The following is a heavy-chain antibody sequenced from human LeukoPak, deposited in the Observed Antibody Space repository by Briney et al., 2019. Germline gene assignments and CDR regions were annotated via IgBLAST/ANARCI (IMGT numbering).Heavy chain of an antibody. J-gene: IGHJ5*02. Sequence: GGSLRLSCAASGFTVSSNYMCWVRQAPGKGLEWVSVIYSGGSTYYADSVKGRFTISRDNSKNTLYLQMNSLRAEDTAVYYCAREGSSGWYEDPWGQGTLVTVSS. CDR2: IYSGGST. D-gene: IGHD6-19*01. CDR1: GFTVSSNY. CDR3: AREGSSGWYEDP. V-gene: IGHV3-66*01.